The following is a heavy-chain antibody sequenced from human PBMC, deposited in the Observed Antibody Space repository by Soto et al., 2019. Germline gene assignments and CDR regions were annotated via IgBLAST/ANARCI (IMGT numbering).Heavy chain of an antibody. Sequence: PGGSLRLSCAASGFTFSSYAMSWVRQAPEKGLELVSVISGSGDSTYADSVKGRFSISRDNSKNTLYLQMNSLRAEDTAVYYCARATYGSGTYYLYYYGMDVWGQGTTVTVSS. CDR1: GFTFSSYA. V-gene: IGHV3-23*01. J-gene: IGHJ6*02. D-gene: IGHD3-10*01. CDR3: ARATYGSGTYYLYYYGMDV. CDR2: ISGSGDST.